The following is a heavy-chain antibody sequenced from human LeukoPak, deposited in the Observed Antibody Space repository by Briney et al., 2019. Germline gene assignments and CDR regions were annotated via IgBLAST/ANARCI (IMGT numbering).Heavy chain of an antibody. CDR1: GFTFSDYS. CDR3: ARGSVAGRQRAPPKEWFDP. J-gene: IGHJ5*02. Sequence: GGSLRLSCVASGFTFSDYSLNWVRQAPGKGLEWISYIGSAIYYADSVKGRFTISRDNAKNSLFLQMNSLRAEDTAVYYCARGSVAGRQRAPPKEWFDPWGQGTLVTVSS. D-gene: IGHD6-6*01. V-gene: IGHV3-48*01. CDR2: IGSAI.